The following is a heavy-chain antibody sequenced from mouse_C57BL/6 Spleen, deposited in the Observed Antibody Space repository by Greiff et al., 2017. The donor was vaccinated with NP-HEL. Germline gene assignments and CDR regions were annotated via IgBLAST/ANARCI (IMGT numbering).Heavy chain of an antibody. Sequence: EVNLVESEGGLVQPGSSMKLSCTASGFTFSDYYMAWVRQVPEKGLEWVANLNYDGSSTYYLDSLKSRFIISRANAKNILYLQMSSLKSEDTATYYCARDPAYYSNYAWYFDVWGTGTTVTVSS. CDR2: LNYDGSST. CDR3: ARDPAYYSNYAWYFDV. CDR1: GFTFSDYY. J-gene: IGHJ1*03. D-gene: IGHD2-5*01. V-gene: IGHV5-16*01.